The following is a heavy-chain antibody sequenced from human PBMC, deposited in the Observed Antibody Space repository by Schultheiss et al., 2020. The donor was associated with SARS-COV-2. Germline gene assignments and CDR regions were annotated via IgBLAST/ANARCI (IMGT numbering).Heavy chain of an antibody. V-gene: IGHV1-18*01. CDR2: ISAYNGNT. Sequence: GESLKISCKASGYTFTSYGISWVRQAPGQGLEWMGWISAYNGNTNYAQKLQGRVTMTTDTSTSTAYMELRSLRSDDTAVYYCARIRGVAVAGYYYYYGMDVWGQGTTVTVSS. CDR3: ARIRGVAVAGYYYYYGMDV. D-gene: IGHD6-19*01. CDR1: GYTFTSYG. J-gene: IGHJ6*02.